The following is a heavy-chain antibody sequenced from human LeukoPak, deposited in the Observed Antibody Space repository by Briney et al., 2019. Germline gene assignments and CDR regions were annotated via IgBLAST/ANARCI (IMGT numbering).Heavy chain of an antibody. D-gene: IGHD1-14*01. Sequence: ASVTLSCKASGHTFTDYYIQGGRRAPGQELLEMAWVHPKSGGTDFAQNFQGRVTLTRDTSISTAYMDLNSLTSDDTAVYYCTRGRQIGSDTTARDDYWGQGTLVTVSS. J-gene: IGHJ4*02. CDR2: VHPKSGGT. CDR3: TRGRQIGSDTTARDDY. V-gene: IGHV1-2*02. CDR1: GHTFTDYY.